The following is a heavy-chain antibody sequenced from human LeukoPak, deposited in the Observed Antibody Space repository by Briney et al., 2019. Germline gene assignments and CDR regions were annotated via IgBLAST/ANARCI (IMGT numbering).Heavy chain of an antibody. Sequence: ASVKVSCKASGYTFTGYYMHWVRQAPGQGLEWMGWINPNSGGTNYAQKFQGRVTMTRDTSISTVYMELSRLRSDDTAVYYCARLVGATDYYYYGMDVWGQGTTVTVSS. J-gene: IGHJ6*02. CDR3: ARLVGATDYYYYGMDV. D-gene: IGHD1-26*01. CDR2: INPNSGGT. V-gene: IGHV1-2*02. CDR1: GYTFTGYY.